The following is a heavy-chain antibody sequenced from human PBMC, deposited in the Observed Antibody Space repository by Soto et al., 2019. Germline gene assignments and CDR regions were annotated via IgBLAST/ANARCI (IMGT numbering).Heavy chain of an antibody. D-gene: IGHD3-3*02. CDR3: AARHFWSRPWTDRRLDY. J-gene: IGHJ4*02. CDR1: GDSINSSHW. CDR2: ISHSGST. Sequence: SETLSLTCAASGDSINSSHWWNWVRQPPEKGLEWIGQISHSGSTTYNPSLTSRVTISVDKSKNHFSLKLTSVTAADTAVYYCAARHFWSRPWTDRRLDYWGQGTLVTVSS. V-gene: IGHV4-4*02.